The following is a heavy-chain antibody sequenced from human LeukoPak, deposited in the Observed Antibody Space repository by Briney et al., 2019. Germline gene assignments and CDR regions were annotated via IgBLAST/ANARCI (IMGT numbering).Heavy chain of an antibody. J-gene: IGHJ4*02. CDR3: ARAYFSDSSGYYFAKVEFDS. V-gene: IGHV3-21*05. Sequence: PGGSLRLSCAASGFTFSSYEMNWVRQAPGKGLEWVSYISSSSSYIYYADSVKGRFTISRDNAKKSLYLQMNSLRAEDTAVYYCARAYFSDSSGYYFAKVEFDSWGQGTLVTVSS. CDR1: GFTFSSYE. CDR2: ISSSSSYI. D-gene: IGHD3-22*01.